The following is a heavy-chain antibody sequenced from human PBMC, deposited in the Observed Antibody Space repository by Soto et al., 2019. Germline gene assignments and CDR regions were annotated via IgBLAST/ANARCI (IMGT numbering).Heavy chain of an antibody. CDR2: IYYRGST. Sequence: SETLSLTCTVSGGSISSSSYYWGWIRQPPGKGLEWIGSIYYRGSTYYNPSLKSRVTISVDTSKNQFSLKLSSVTAADTAVYYCARKIGYCSGGSCVVDYWGQGTLVTVSS. CDR3: ARKIGYCSGGSCVVDY. D-gene: IGHD2-15*01. J-gene: IGHJ4*02. CDR1: GGSISSSSYY. V-gene: IGHV4-39*01.